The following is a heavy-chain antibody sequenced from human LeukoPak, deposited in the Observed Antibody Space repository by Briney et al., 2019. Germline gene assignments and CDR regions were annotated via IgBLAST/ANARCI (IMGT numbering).Heavy chain of an antibody. CDR1: GFTFSNYG. CDR3: AKGGVASGSYFDY. D-gene: IGHD1-26*01. V-gene: IGHV3-30*18. J-gene: IGHJ4*02. CDR2: ISYDRSDE. Sequence: GGSLRLSCAASGFTFSNYGMHWVRQAPGKGLEWVASISYDRSDEYNADSVKGRFTISRDNSKNTVCLQMNSLRAEDTAVYYCAKGGVASGSYFDYWGQGTLVTVSS.